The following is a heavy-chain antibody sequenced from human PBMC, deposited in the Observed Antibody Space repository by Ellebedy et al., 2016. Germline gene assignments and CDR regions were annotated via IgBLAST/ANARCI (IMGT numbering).Heavy chain of an antibody. CDR2: ISPGSDIT. CDR3: YYGHYSGY. Sequence: GGSLRLXXTASGLNFNTFFMTWVRQAPGKGLEWVSTISPGSDITRLADSVKGRFTISRDNFKNSVYLRMNSLRAADTAVYYCYYGHYSGYWGQGTLVTVSS. J-gene: IGHJ4*02. D-gene: IGHD4-17*01. V-gene: IGHV3-23*01. CDR1: GLNFNTFF.